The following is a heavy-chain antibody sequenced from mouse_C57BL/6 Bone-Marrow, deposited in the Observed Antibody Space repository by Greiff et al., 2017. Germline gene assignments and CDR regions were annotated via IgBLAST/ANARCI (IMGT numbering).Heavy chain of an antibody. CDR1: GYTFTSYW. V-gene: IGHV1-53*01. CDR2: INPSNGGT. Sequence: VQLQQPGTELVKPGASVKLSCKASGYTFTSYWMHWVKQRPGQGLEWIGNINPSNGGTNYNEKFKSKATLNVDKSSSTAYMLLSSLKSEDGAVYYCARDYYGSYCFDCRVPGTTLTVS. D-gene: IGHD1-1*01. CDR3: ARDYYGSYCFDC. J-gene: IGHJ2*01.